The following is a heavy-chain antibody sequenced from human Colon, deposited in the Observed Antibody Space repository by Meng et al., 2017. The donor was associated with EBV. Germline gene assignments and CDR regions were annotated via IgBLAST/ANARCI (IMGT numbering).Heavy chain of an antibody. Sequence: LPCTAFCASFRYIPYSWAWVRLPPQKGLEWIGSIYYRGTTYYSPSLNSRSSISVDTSKNLFSLELTSVSAADTAFYYCARHGFGDYQTWFGPWGPGTLVTVSS. J-gene: IGHJ5*02. CDR2: IYYRGTT. V-gene: IGHV4-39*01. D-gene: IGHD4-17*01. CDR1: CASFRYIPYS. CDR3: ARHGFGDYQTWFGP.